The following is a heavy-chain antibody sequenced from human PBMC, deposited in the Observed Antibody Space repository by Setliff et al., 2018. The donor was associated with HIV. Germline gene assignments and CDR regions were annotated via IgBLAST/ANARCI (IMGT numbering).Heavy chain of an antibody. V-gene: IGHV4-4*02. CDR1: GGSISSSNW. D-gene: IGHD3-3*01. J-gene: IGHJ3*02. Sequence: SETLSLTCAVSGGSISSSNWWSWVRQPPGKGLGWIGEIYHSGSTYYNPSLKSRATISVDTSENQVSLKLNSVTAADTALYYCGRMGFLGWLYPFLDAFDIWGQGTMVTVSS. CDR3: GRMGFLGWLYPFLDAFDI. CDR2: IYHSGST.